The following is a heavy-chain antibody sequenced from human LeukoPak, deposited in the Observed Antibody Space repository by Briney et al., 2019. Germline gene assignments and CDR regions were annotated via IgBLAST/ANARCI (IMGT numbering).Heavy chain of an antibody. CDR1: GYTFTSYY. J-gene: IGHJ4*02. V-gene: IGHV1-46*01. D-gene: IGHD2-15*01. CDR3: ARVYCSGGSCYSRAAFDY. Sequence: GASVKVSCKASGYTFTSYYMHWVRQAPGQGLEWMGIINPSGGSTSYAQKFQGRVTMTRDTSTSTVYMQLSSLRSEDTAVYYCARVYCSGGSCYSRAAFDYWGQGTLVTVSS. CDR2: INPSGGST.